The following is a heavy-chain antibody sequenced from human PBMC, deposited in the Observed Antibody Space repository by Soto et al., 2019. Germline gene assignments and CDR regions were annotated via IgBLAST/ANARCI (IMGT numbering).Heavy chain of an antibody. D-gene: IGHD1-7*01. V-gene: IGHV3-64*01. CDR3: VRRVSGNYDY. J-gene: IGHJ4*02. CDR2: ISSNGGTT. CDR1: GFTFSSYD. Sequence: EVQLAESGGGMVQPGGSLRLSCVASGFTFSSYDMHWVRQAPGKGLEYVSSISSNGGTTYYGNSVKGRFTISRDKSKNPLYLQMGSLRAEDMAVYYCVRRVSGNYDYWGQGTLVTVSS.